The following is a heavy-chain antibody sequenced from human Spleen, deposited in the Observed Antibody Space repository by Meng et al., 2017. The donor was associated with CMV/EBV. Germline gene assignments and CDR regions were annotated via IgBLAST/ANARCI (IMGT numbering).Heavy chain of an antibody. J-gene: IGHJ3*01. Sequence: GGSLRLSCAVSGFTFSSYSMNWVRQAPGKGLEWVSSIGSSSGYKYHADSVEGRFTVSRDNAKNSLYLQMNSLRAEDTAVYYWAGTIFGVVTPDAFDVWGQGTTVTVSS. CDR2: IGSSSGYK. D-gene: IGHD3-3*01. CDR1: GFTFSSYS. CDR3: AGTIFGVVTPDAFDV. V-gene: IGHV3-21*01.